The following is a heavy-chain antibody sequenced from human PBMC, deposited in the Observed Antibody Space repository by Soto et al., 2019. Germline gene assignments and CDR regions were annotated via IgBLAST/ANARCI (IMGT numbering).Heavy chain of an antibody. D-gene: IGHD3-22*01. CDR1: AGSITTSY. J-gene: IGHJ5*02. Sequence: LSLTCTVSAGSITTSYWSWIRQPLGKALEWIGYISYRGSTNYNPSLKSRLTISIDTSKSQISLKLTSMTTADTAVYYCASSGIVGREVNTWFDPWARELWSPSPQ. CDR2: ISYRGST. CDR3: ASSGIVGREVNTWFDP. V-gene: IGHV4-59*01.